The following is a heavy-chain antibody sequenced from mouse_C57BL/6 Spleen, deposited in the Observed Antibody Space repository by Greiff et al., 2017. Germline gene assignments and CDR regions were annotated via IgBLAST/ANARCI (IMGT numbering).Heavy chain of an antibody. D-gene: IGHD3-2*02. CDR2: IDPSDSYT. Sequence: QVHVKQPGAELVMPGASVKLSCKASGYTFTSYWMHWVKQRPGQGLEWIGEIDPSDSYTNYNQKFKGKSTLTVDKSSSTAYMQLSSLTSEDSAVYYCAKGEGSSGPFAYWGQGTLVTVSA. V-gene: IGHV1-69*01. J-gene: IGHJ3*01. CDR1: GYTFTSYW. CDR3: AKGEGSSGPFAY.